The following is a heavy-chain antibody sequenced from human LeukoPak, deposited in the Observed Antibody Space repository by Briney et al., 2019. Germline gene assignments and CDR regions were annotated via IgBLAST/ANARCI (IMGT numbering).Heavy chain of an antibody. V-gene: IGHV3-21*01. CDR1: GFTFSSYS. CDR2: ISSSSSNI. Sequence: GGSLRLSCAASGFTFSSYSMNWVRQAPGKGLEWVSCISSSSSNIYYADSVKGRFTISRDNAKNSLYLQMNSLRAEDTAVYYCARAHNWKFGSFVFWGQGTRVTVSS. CDR3: ARAHNWKFGSFVF. D-gene: IGHD1-20*01. J-gene: IGHJ4*02.